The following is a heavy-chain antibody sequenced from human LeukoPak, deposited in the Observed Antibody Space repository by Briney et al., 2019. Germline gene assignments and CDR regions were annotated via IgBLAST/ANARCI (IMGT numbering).Heavy chain of an antibody. CDR2: IRSTGGST. J-gene: IGHJ4*02. CDR1: GFIFSNYA. CDR3: AKGQDD. V-gene: IGHV3-23*01. Sequence: GGSLRLSCAASGFIFSNYAMSWVRQAPGKGLEWVSTIRSTGGSTYYADSVKGRFTISRDNSKNTLYLQMNSLRAEDTAVYYCAKGQDDWGQGTLLTVSS.